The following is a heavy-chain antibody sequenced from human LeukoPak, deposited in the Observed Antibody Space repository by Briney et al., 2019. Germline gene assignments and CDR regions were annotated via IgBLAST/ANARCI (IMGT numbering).Heavy chain of an antibody. V-gene: IGHV3-53*01. CDR2: IYSGGST. CDR1: GFTVSSNY. CDR3: AKVGTGGSDAFDI. J-gene: IGHJ3*02. D-gene: IGHD1-26*01. Sequence: PWGSLRLSCAASGFTVSSNYMSWVRQAPGKGLEWVSVIYSGGSTYYADSVKGRFTISRDNSKNTLYLQMNSLRAEDTAVYYCAKVGTGGSDAFDIWGQGTMVTVSS.